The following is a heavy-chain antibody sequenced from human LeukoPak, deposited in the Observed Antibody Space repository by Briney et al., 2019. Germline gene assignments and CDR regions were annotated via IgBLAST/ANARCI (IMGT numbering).Heavy chain of an antibody. D-gene: IGHD4-17*01. J-gene: IGHJ6*02. CDR2: ISSSSSTI. V-gene: IGHV3-48*04. Sequence: GGSLRLSCAASGFTFSSYSTNWVRQAPGKGLEWVSYISSSSSTIYYADSVKGRFTISRDNAKNSLYLQMNSLRAEDTAAYYCARDDYGDYGPYYYGMDVWGQGTTVTVSS. CDR1: GFTFSSYS. CDR3: ARDDYGDYGPYYYGMDV.